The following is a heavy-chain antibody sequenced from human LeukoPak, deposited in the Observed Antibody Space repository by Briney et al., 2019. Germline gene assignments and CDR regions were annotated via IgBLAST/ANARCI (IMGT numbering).Heavy chain of an antibody. D-gene: IGHD3-9*01. CDR3: AKIPRGILTGYPDYYYYGMDV. CDR1: GFTVSSNY. J-gene: IGHJ6*02. V-gene: IGHV3-11*01. CDR2: IGSTGINI. Sequence: GGSLRLSCAASGFTVSSNYMSWVRQAPGKGLEWVSYIGSTGINIYYADSLRGRFTTSRDNTNDSVYLQLSSLRAEDTAVYYCAKIPRGILTGYPDYYYYGMDVWGQGTTVTVSS.